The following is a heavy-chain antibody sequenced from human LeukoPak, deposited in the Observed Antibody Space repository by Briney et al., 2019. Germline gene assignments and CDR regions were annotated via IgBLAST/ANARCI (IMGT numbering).Heavy chain of an antibody. V-gene: IGHV1-2*02. CDR1: GYTFTGYY. CDR2: INPNSGGT. CDR3: ARESYGDYVGYYYYGMDV. J-gene: IGHJ6*02. Sequence: ASVKVSCKASGYTFTGYYMHWVRQAPGQGLEWMGWINPNSGGTNYAQKFQGRVTMTRDTSISTAYMELSRLRSDDTAVYYCARESYGDYVGYYYYGMDVWGQGTTVTVSS. D-gene: IGHD4-17*01.